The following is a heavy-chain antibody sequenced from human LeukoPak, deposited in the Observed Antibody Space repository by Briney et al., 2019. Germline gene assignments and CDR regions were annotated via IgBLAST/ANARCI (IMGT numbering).Heavy chain of an antibody. V-gene: IGHV1-2*02. CDR2: INPDSGGT. D-gene: IGHD1-14*01. Sequence: ASAKVSCKASGYTFSDYYMHWVRQAPGQGLEWMGWINPDSGGTKYAQKFQDRVTMTSDTSISTAYMELSRLRSDDTAVYYCARDHLLFRQPPNWFDPWGQGTLVTVSS. CDR3: ARDHLLFRQPPNWFDP. J-gene: IGHJ5*02. CDR1: GYTFSDYY.